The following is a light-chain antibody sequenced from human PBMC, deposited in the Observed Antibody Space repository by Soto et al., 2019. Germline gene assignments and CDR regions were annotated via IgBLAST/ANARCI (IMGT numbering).Light chain of an antibody. CDR3: QHYSTLLWT. Sequence: EIVMTQSPATLSVSPGERATLSCRASQSVDSKLAWYQQKPGQGPRLLIYGASYRATGIPARFSGSGSGTDLTLSISSLQSEEFAIYYCQHYSTLLWTFGEGTKLE. J-gene: IGKJ1*01. CDR2: GAS. CDR1: QSVDSK. V-gene: IGKV3-15*01.